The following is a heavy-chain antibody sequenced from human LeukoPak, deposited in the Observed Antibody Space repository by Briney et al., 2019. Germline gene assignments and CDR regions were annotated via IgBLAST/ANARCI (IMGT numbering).Heavy chain of an antibody. J-gene: IGHJ4*02. V-gene: IGHV1-2*02. CDR1: GYTFTGYY. CDR3: ARGGRRATAQIDY. D-gene: IGHD3-16*01. Sequence: GASVKVSCKASGYTFTGYYIHWVRQAPGQGLEWMGWINPNSGDTNYAQKFQGRITMTMNTSISTAYMELSRLKSDDTAVYYYARGGRRATAQIDYWGKGTLVTVSS. CDR2: INPNSGDT.